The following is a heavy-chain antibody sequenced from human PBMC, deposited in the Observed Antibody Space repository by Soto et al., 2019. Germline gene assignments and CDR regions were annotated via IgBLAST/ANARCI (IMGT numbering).Heavy chain of an antibody. Sequence: EASVKVSCKASGYTFTSYGISWVRQAPGQGLEWMGWISAYNGNTNYAQKLQGRVTMTTDTSTSTAYMELRSLRSDDTAVYHCASSSSGIFDYWGQGTLVTVSS. CDR1: GYTFTSYG. CDR3: ASSSSGIFDY. J-gene: IGHJ4*02. CDR2: ISAYNGNT. V-gene: IGHV1-18*01. D-gene: IGHD6-6*01.